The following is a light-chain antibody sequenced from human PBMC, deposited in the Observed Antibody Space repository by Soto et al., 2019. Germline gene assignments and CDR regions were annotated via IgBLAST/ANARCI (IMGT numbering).Light chain of an antibody. J-gene: IGKJ2*01. CDR2: KAS. Sequence: DIQMTQSPSTLSASVGDRVTITCRASQSISSWLAWYQQKPGKAPRLLIYKASSLESGVPSRFSGSGSGTEFTLTISSLQPDDFATYYCQQYNSYPYTFGQGTKLEIK. CDR3: QQYNSYPYT. V-gene: IGKV1-5*03. CDR1: QSISSW.